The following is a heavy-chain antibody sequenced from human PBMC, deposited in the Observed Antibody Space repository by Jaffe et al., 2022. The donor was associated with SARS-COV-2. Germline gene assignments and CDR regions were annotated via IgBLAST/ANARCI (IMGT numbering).Heavy chain of an antibody. CDR2: ISSSGSTI. V-gene: IGHV3-48*03. D-gene: IGHD3-16*01. CDR1: GFTFSSYE. CDR3: ASYDGGYRDGMDV. Sequence: EVQLVESGGGLVQPGGSLRLSCAASGFTFSSYEMNWVRQAPGKGLEWVSYISSSGSTIYYADSVKGRFTISRDNAKNSLYLQMNSLRAEDTAVYYCASYDGGYRDGMDVWGQGTTVTVSS. J-gene: IGHJ6*02.